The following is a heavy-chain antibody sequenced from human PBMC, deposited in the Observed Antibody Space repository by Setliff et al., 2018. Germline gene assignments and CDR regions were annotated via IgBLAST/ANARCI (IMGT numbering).Heavy chain of an antibody. CDR3: ARSPPNRGVGQGHHMDV. CDR1: GYAFGSSG. CDR2: ISAYNGYI. D-gene: IGHD1-26*01. Sequence: ASVKVSCKASGYAFGSSGISWVRQAPGQGLEWMGWISAYNGYIVYAQKFQGRVTMTTDASTNTAYMELRSLGSDDTAVYYCARSPPNRGVGQGHHMDVWGKGTTVTVSS. J-gene: IGHJ6*03. V-gene: IGHV1-18*01.